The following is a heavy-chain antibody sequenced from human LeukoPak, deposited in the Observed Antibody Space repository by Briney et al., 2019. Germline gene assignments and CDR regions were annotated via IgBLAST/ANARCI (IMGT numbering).Heavy chain of an antibody. J-gene: IGHJ3*02. Sequence: PGGSLRLSCEASEFSFSSHAMSWVRQAPGKGLEWVSSISASGGSTYYADSVKGRFTISRDNAKNTLYLQMNSLRAEDTAVYYCAREGGIYYDSSQDAFDIWGQGTMVTVSS. CDR1: EFSFSSHA. CDR3: AREGGIYYDSSQDAFDI. V-gene: IGHV3-23*01. D-gene: IGHD3-22*01. CDR2: ISASGGST.